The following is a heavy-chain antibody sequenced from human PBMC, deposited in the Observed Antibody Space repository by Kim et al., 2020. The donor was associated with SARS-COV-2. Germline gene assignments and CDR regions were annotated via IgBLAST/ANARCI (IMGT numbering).Heavy chain of an antibody. CDR2: IYSGGST. CDR3: ARVGSRAVRSAFDI. J-gene: IGHJ3*02. D-gene: IGHD6-19*01. Sequence: GGSLRLSCAASGFTVSSNYMSWVRQAPGKGLEWVSVIYSGGSTYYADSVKGRFTISRDNSKNTLYLQMNSLRAEDTAVYYCARVGSRAVRSAFDIWGQGTMVTVSS. V-gene: IGHV3-53*01. CDR1: GFTVSSNY.